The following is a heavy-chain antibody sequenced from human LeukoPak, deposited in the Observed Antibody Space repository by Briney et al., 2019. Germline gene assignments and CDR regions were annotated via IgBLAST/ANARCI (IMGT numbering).Heavy chain of an antibody. CDR1: GGSFSGYY. V-gene: IGHV4-34*01. J-gene: IGHJ3*02. D-gene: IGHD3-22*01. CDR3: ATGGYYDSSGYHDAFDI. CDR2: INHSGST. Sequence: SETPSLTCAVYGGSFSGYYWSWIRQPPGKGLEWIGEINHSGSTNYNPSLKSRVTISVDTPKNQFSLKLSSVTAADTAVYYCATGGYYDSSGYHDAFDIWGQGTMVTVSS.